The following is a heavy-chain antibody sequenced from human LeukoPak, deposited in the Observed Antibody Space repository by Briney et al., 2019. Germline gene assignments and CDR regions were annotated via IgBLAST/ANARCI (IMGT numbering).Heavy chain of an antibody. V-gene: IGHV4-34*01. CDR2: INHSGST. Sequence: SETLSLTCAVYGGSFSGYYWSWIRQPPGKGLEWIGEINHSGSTNYNPSLKSRVTISVDTSKNQFSLKLSSVTAADTAVYYCARGQYNWFDPWGQGTLVTVSS. J-gene: IGHJ5*02. CDR3: ARGQYNWFDP. CDR1: GGSFSGYY.